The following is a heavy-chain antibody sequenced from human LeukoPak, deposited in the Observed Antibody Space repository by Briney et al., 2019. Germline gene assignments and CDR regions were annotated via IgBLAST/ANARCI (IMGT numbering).Heavy chain of an antibody. Sequence: GGSLRLSCAASGFTFSSYAMSWVCQAPGKGLGWVSAISGSGGSTYYADSGKGRFTISRDNAKNTLYLQMNSLRAEDTAVYYCARSRSIAENDYWGQGTLVTVSS. CDR1: GFTFSSYA. CDR2: ISGSGGST. D-gene: IGHD6-6*01. CDR3: ARSRSIAENDY. J-gene: IGHJ4*02. V-gene: IGHV3-23*01.